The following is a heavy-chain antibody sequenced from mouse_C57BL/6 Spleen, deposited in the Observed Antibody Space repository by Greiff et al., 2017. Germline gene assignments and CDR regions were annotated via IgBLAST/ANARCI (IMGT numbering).Heavy chain of an antibody. D-gene: IGHD1-1*01. CDR1: GYTFTSYW. J-gene: IGHJ2*01. CDR3: ARREVITTVVVDY. CDR2: IDPSDSYT. Sequence: QVQLQQPGAELVRPGTSVKLSCKASGYTFTSYWMHWVKQRPGQGLEWIGVIDPSDSYTNYNQKFKGKATLTVNTSSSTAYMQLSSLTSADSAVYYCARREVITTVVVDYWGQGTTLTVSS. V-gene: IGHV1-59*01.